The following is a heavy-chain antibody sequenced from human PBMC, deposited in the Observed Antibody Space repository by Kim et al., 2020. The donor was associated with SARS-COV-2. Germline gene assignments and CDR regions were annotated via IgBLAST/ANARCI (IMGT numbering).Heavy chain of an antibody. CDR3: ARSRGAGFDF. CDR2: VTSDGSTT. Sequence: GGSLRLSCAASGFTFSGYWMHWVRQPPGKGLVWVSLVTSDGSTTTYADSVKGRFTISRDNAKNTLYLQMNSLRAEDTAVYYCARSRGAGFDFWGLGTLVTVSS. V-gene: IGHV3-74*01. D-gene: IGHD6-19*01. CDR1: GFTFSGYW. J-gene: IGHJ4*02.